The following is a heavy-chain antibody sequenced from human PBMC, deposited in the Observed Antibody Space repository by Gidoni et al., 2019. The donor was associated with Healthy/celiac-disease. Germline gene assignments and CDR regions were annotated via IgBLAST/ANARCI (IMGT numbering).Heavy chain of an antibody. Sequence: QVQLVESGGGWVKPGGSLRIACAASGFPFSDSYMSWIRQAPGKGLEWVSYISSIGSTIYYADSVKGRFTISRDNAKNSLYLQMNSLRAEDTAVYYCARDRASQMAAAGPWVWYFDLWGRGTLVTVSS. V-gene: IGHV3-11*01. CDR1: GFPFSDSY. D-gene: IGHD6-13*01. CDR2: ISSIGSTI. J-gene: IGHJ2*01. CDR3: ARDRASQMAAAGPWVWYFDL.